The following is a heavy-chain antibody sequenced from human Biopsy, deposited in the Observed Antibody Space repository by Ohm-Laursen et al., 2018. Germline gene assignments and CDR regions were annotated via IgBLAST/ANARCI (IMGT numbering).Heavy chain of an antibody. V-gene: IGHV4-31*03. CDR1: GASVKPSGYF. D-gene: IGHD3-9*01. J-gene: IGHJ2*01. Sequence: TLSLTCSVSGASVKPSGYFWAWIRQRPGKGPEWIGYISYNERTHYNPSLTSRLAISFDTSNNRISLQLRSVSVADTAVYYCVREPKTGTAEAWYFDLWGRGSPVTVPS. CDR2: ISYNERT. CDR3: VREPKTGTAEAWYFDL.